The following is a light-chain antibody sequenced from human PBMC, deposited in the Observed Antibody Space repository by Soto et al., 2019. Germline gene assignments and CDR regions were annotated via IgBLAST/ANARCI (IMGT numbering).Light chain of an antibody. CDR3: QQSYSPPLT. V-gene: IGKV4-1*01. CDR2: WAS. J-gene: IGKJ4*01. CDR1: QTVFYGINKKNY. Sequence: DIVMTQSRDSLAVSLGERATMHCKSSQTVFYGINKKNYLAWYQHKPGQPPKLLIYWASTRESGVPDRFSGSGSGTDFTLTINSLQAEDVAVYYCQQSYSPPLTFGGGTKVEIK.